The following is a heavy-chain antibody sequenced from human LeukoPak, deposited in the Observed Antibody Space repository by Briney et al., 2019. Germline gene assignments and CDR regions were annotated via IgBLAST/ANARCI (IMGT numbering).Heavy chain of an antibody. V-gene: IGHV3-74*01. Sequence: GGSLRLSCAASGSYWMHWARQLPGKGLVWVSRISPTGGTTSYADSVKGRFTISRDNSKNTLYLQMNSLRAEDTAVYYCAKDGGEYSSPAYYYYYGMDVWGQGTTVTVSS. D-gene: IGHD6-6*01. CDR3: AKDGGEYSSPAYYYYYGMDV. CDR1: GSYW. CDR2: ISPTGGTT. J-gene: IGHJ6*02.